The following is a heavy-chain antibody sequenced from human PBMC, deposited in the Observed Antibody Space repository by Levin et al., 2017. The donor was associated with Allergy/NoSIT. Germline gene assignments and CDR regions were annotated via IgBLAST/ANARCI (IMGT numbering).Heavy chain of an antibody. Sequence: GASVKVSCAASGFTFSSYRMNWVRQAPGKGLEWVSYISSGASAIYYADSVKGRFTISRDNAKNSLYLQMNSLRDEDTAVYYCARGGHYGDYVGYWGQGTLVTVSS. CDR1: GFTFSSYR. CDR2: ISSGASAI. J-gene: IGHJ4*02. V-gene: IGHV3-48*02. CDR3: ARGGHYGDYVGY. D-gene: IGHD4-17*01.